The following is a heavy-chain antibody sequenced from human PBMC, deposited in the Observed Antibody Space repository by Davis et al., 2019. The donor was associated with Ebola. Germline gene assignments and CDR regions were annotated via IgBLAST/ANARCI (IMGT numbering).Heavy chain of an antibody. J-gene: IGHJ1*01. V-gene: IGHV4-34*01. Sequence: PSETLSLTCTVSGGSISSYYWSWIRQPPGKGLEWIGEINHSGSTNYNPSLKSRVTISVDTSKNQFSLKLSSVTAADTAVYYCARDGSSSSPAEYFQHWGQGTLVTVSS. D-gene: IGHD6-6*01. CDR3: ARDGSSSSPAEYFQH. CDR1: GGSISSYY. CDR2: INHSGST.